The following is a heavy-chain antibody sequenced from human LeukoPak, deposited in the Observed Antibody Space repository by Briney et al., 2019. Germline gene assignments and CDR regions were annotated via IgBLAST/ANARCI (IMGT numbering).Heavy chain of an antibody. CDR3: ARVSGPLGYYYYYGMDV. Sequence: SETLSLTCTVSVDSISSYYWSWIRQPPWKGREWLGYIYYSRSTNYNPSLKSRVTISVDTSKNQFSLKLSSVTAADTAVYYCARVSGPLGYYYYYGMDVWGQGTTVTVSS. CDR1: VDSISSYY. J-gene: IGHJ6*02. CDR2: IYYSRST. D-gene: IGHD3-10*01. V-gene: IGHV4-59*01.